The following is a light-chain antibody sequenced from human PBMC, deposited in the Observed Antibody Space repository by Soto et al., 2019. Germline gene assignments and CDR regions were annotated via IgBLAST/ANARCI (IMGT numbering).Light chain of an antibody. V-gene: IGLV2-14*01. CDR3: SSYTSSSTYV. J-gene: IGLJ1*01. CDR1: SSDVGGYNY. Sequence: QSALTQPASVSGSPGQSITISCTGTSSDVGGYNYVSWYQQHPGKAPKLMIYDVNIRPSGVSNRFSGSKSGNTASLTISGLQAEDEADYYCSSYTSSSTYVFGTGTKVTVL. CDR2: DVN.